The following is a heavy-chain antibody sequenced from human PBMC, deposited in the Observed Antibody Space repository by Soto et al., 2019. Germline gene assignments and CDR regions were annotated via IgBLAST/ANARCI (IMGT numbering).Heavy chain of an antibody. Sequence: PGGSMRMSSAAGGLTVSSYGMHWVRKDKGKGLEWVAVIWYDGSNKYYADSVKGRFTISRDNSKNTLYLQMNSLRAEDTAVYYCARDAYCSSTSCINYYYYYYMDVWGKGTTVTVSS. J-gene: IGHJ6*03. V-gene: IGHV3-33*01. CDR2: IWYDGSNK. CDR3: ARDAYCSSTSCINYYYYYYMDV. CDR1: GLTVSSYG. D-gene: IGHD2-2*01.